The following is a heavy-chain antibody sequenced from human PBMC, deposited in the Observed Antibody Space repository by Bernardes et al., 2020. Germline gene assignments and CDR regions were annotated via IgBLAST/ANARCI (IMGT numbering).Heavy chain of an antibody. CDR1: WFSLSPSGVG. CDR3: THRRSGKWSPWFDP. D-gene: IGHD2-15*01. CDR2: IYWDDDK. Sequence: SGSTLLKPTQTLTLTCPFSWFSLSPSGVGVAWIRQPPGKALEWLALIYWDDDKRYSPSLKSRLTITKDTSKNQVVLTMTNMDPVDTATYYCTHRRSGKWSPWFDPWGQGTLVTVSS. V-gene: IGHV2-5*02. J-gene: IGHJ5*02.